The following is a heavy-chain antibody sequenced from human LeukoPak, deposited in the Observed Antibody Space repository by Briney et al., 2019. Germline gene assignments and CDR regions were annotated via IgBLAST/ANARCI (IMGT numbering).Heavy chain of an antibody. D-gene: IGHD2-21*02. CDR2: INPNSGGT. J-gene: IGHJ3*02. CDR3: ARYAVTAIHAFVI. Sequence: ASVKVSCKASGYTFTGYYMHWVRQAPGQGLEWMGRINPNSGGTNYAQKFQGRVTMTRDTSISTAYMELSRLRSDDTAVYYCARYAVTAIHAFVIWGQGTMVTVSS. CDR1: GYTFTGYY. V-gene: IGHV1-2*06.